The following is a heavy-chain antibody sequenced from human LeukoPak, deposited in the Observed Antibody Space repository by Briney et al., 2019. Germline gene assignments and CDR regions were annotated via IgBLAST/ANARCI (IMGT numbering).Heavy chain of an antibody. J-gene: IGHJ4*02. Sequence: GGSLRLSCAASGFTFSSYGMHWVRQAPGKGLEWVAVIWYDGSNKYYADSVKGRFTFSRDNSKNTLYLQMNSLRAEDTAVYYCARAAYDSSGYLTLWGQGTLVTVSS. CDR1: GFTFSSYG. D-gene: IGHD3-22*01. CDR3: ARAAYDSSGYLTL. V-gene: IGHV3-33*01. CDR2: IWYDGSNK.